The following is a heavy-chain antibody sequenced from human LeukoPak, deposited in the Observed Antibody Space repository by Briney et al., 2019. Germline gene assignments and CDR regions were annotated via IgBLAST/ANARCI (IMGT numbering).Heavy chain of an antibody. CDR1: GGSTGSDY. Sequence: SETLSLTCTVSGGSTGSDYWSWIRQPAGKGLEWIGCIYASGSTNYNPSLKSRVTMSVDTSKNQFSLNLRFVTAADTAVYYCATTMGYCSQGTLVTVSS. D-gene: IGHD1/OR15-1a*01. CDR3: ATTMGY. CDR2: IYASGST. J-gene: IGHJ4*02. V-gene: IGHV4-4*07.